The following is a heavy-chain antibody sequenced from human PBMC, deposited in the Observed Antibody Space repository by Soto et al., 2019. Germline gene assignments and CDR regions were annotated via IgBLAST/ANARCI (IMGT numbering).Heavy chain of an antibody. Sequence: QVQLVESGGGVVRTGRSLRLSCAASGFTFSSYGMNRGREEPGKGLELVAVICYDGSNNYYADSVKGRFPISRDNSKSTLYQHRNGLGAEDTDVYYCAKYGWLDRGSADVFWDIWGQGTMVTVCS. CDR2: ICYDGSNN. CDR3: AKYGWLDRGSADVFWDI. CDR1: GFTFSSYG. J-gene: IGHJ3*02. V-gene: IGHV3-30*18. D-gene: IGHD1-26*01.